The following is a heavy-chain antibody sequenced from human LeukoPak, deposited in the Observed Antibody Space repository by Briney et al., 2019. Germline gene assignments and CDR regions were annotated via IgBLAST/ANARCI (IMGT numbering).Heavy chain of an antibody. CDR2: ISSSSSYI. CDR1: GFTFSSYS. D-gene: IGHD3-22*01. J-gene: IGHJ5*02. V-gene: IGHV3-21*04. CDR3: ARSVGGYYDL. Sequence: GGSLRLSCAASGFTFSSYSMNWVRQAPGKGLEWVSSISSSSSYIYYADSVKGRFTISRDNSQNTLYLQMSSLRAEDTALYYCARSVGGYYDLWGQGSLVTVSS.